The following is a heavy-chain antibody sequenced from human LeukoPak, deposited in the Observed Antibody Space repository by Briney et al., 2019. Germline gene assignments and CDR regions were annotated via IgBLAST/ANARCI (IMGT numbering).Heavy chain of an antibody. Sequence: GGSLRLSCAASGFTFTTYWMTWVRQAPGKGLEWVANIKQDGSEKYYVDSVKGRFTISRDNAKNSLYLQMNSLRAEDTAVYYCARDPTSGSYFQYYFDYWGQGTLVTVSS. CDR3: ARDPTSGSYFQYYFDY. J-gene: IGHJ4*02. V-gene: IGHV3-7*01. CDR2: IKQDGSEK. CDR1: GFTFTTYW. D-gene: IGHD1-26*01.